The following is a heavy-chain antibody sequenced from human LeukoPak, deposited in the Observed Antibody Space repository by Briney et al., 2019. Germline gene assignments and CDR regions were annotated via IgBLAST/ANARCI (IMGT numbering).Heavy chain of an antibody. J-gene: IGHJ5*02. CDR3: ARGSRVPPTTAWFDP. Sequence: PSETLSLTCTASGGSISSGSYYWSWIRQPPGKGLEWIGYIYYSGSTNYNPSLKSRVTISVDTSKNQFSLKLSSVTAADTAVYYCARGSRVPPTTAWFDPWGQGTLVTVSS. CDR1: GGSISSGSYY. D-gene: IGHD4-17*01. CDR2: IYYSGST. V-gene: IGHV4-61*01.